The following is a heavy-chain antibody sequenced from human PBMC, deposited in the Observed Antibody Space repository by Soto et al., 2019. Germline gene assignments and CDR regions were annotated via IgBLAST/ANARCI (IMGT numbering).Heavy chain of an antibody. V-gene: IGHV3-30-3*01. D-gene: IGHD3-22*01. J-gene: IGHJ4*02. Sequence: VGSLRLSCAASGFTFSSYAMHWVRQAPGKGLEWVAVISYDGSNKYYADSVKGRFTISRDNSKNTLYLQMNSLRAEDTAVYYCARDGGIPYDSSGWYFDYWGQGTLVTVSS. CDR2: ISYDGSNK. CDR3: ARDGGIPYDSSGWYFDY. CDR1: GFTFSSYA.